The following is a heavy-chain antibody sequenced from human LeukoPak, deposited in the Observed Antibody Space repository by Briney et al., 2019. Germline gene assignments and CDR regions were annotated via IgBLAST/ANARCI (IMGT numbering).Heavy chain of an antibody. CDR2: IYHSGRT. CDR3: ARAPIAAAGTGYDY. V-gene: IGHV4-38-2*01. J-gene: IGHJ4*02. Sequence: PSETLSLTCAVSGSSISSDYYWGWIRQPPGKGLEWIGSIYHSGRTYYNPSPKSRVSISVDTSKNQFSLKLSSVTAADTAVYYCARAPIAAAGTGYDYWGQGTLVTVSS. CDR1: GSSISSDYY. D-gene: IGHD6-13*01.